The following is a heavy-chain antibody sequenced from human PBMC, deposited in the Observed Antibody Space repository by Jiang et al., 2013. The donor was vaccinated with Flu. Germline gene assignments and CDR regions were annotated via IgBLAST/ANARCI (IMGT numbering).Heavy chain of an antibody. CDR2: KRKMEVR. V-gene: IGHV3-7*03. Sequence: GVVQPGRSLRLSCAASGFTFSSYWMSWVRPGLRGKGLGVGGQHKRKMEVRNTMWDSVKGPDSPISRDNAKNSLYLQMNSLRAEDTAVYYCAREDRLDKYNWFDPWGQGTLVTVSS. CDR3: AREDRLDKYNWFDP. D-gene: IGHD4-11*01. CDR1: GFTFSSYW. J-gene: IGHJ5*02.